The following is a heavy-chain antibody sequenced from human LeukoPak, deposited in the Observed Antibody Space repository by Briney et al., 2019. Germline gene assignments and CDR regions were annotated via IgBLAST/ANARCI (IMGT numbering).Heavy chain of an antibody. CDR2: MNPNSGNT. Sequence: RASVKVSCKASGNTFTSYDINWVRQATGQGLEWMGWMNPNSGNTGYAQKFQGRVTMTEDTSTDTAYMELSSLRSEDTAVYFCATGRSGVKLRRGFKVVRIITYFDYWGQGTLVTVSS. CDR1: GNTFTSYD. J-gene: IGHJ4*02. CDR3: ATGRSGVKLRRGFKVVRIITYFDY. D-gene: IGHD3-10*01. V-gene: IGHV1-8*01.